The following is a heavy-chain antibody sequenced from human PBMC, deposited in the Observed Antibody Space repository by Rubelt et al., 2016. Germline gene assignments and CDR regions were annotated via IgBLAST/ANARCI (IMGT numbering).Heavy chain of an antibody. J-gene: IGHJ5*02. D-gene: IGHD6-13*01. CDR1: GGSISRSTYY. CDR2: LYHSGNT. Sequence: QVQLQESGPGLVKPSETLSLTCAVSGGSISRSTYYWAWIRQPPGKGLEWIGSLYHSGNTYFNPSLKSRVTIPTDTSKNQPPLQLNCVTPDYTAVYYCARGIIAEAGPKPTVDPWGQGTLVTVSS. V-gene: IGHV4-39*07. CDR3: ARGIIAEAGPKPTVDP.